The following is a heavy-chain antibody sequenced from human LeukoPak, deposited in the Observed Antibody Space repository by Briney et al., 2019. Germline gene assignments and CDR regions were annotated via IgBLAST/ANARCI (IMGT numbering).Heavy chain of an antibody. CDR1: GFTVDSHY. CDR2: IYRDGST. CDR3: AQLPSY. J-gene: IGHJ4*02. Sequence: GGSLRLSCAASGFTVDSHYMTWVRQAPGKGLEWVSVIYRDGSTYYADSVKARFTISRDNPKTTLHLQMNSLLPEDTDVYYCAQLPSYWGQGTLVTVSS. D-gene: IGHD1-7*01. V-gene: IGHV3-66*02.